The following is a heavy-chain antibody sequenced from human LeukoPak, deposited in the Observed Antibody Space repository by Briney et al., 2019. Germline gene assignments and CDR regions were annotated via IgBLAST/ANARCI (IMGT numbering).Heavy chain of an antibody. V-gene: IGHV1-24*01. J-gene: IGHJ5*02. CDR1: GYTLTELS. D-gene: IGHD3-22*01. Sequence: ASVKVSCKVSGYTLTELSMHWVRQAPGKGLEWMGGFDPEDGKTIYAQKFQGRVTITRDTSADTAYMELNSLTSEDMAIYYCARDLWGDSSEYSLYNWFDPWGQGTLVIVSS. CDR3: ARDLWGDSSEYSLYNWFDP. CDR2: FDPEDGKT.